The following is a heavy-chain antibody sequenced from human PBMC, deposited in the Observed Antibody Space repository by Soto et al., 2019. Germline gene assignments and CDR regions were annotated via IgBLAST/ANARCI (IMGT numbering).Heavy chain of an antibody. D-gene: IGHD1-1*01. V-gene: IGHV1-2*02. CDR1: GYTFSDYY. CDR2: INPNSGGT. Sequence: QVQLVQSGAEVRKPGASVKVSCKASGYTFSDYYIHWVRQAPGQGLGWMGWINPNSGGTKYAPKFQGGVTMTRDTSITTAYMELSRLRSGETAVYYCAREPATAKPEGVDFWGQGTLVTVSS. CDR3: AREPATAKPEGVDF. J-gene: IGHJ4*02.